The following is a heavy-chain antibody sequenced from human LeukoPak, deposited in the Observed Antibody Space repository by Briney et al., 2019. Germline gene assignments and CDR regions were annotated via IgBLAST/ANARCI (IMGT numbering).Heavy chain of an antibody. D-gene: IGHD5-12*01. V-gene: IGHV4-61*01. Sequence: PSETLSLTCTVSGGSVNSGNYYWSWIRQPPGKGLEWIGYFSYSGSTNYNPSLKSRVTISVDTSKNQFSLKLSSVTAADTAVYYCARGPLDSGYTYFDYWGQGTLVSVAS. CDR3: ARGPLDSGYTYFDY. J-gene: IGHJ4*02. CDR2: FSYSGST. CDR1: GGSVNSGNYY.